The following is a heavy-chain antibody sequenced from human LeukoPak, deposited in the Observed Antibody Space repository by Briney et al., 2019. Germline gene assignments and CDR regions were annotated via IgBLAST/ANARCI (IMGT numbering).Heavy chain of an antibody. V-gene: IGHV3-21*01. J-gene: IGHJ4*02. Sequence: PGGSLRLSCAASGFTFSSYSMNWVRQAPGKGLEWVSSISSSSSSYIYYADSVKGRFTISRDNAKNSLYLQMNSLRAEDTAVYYCARAFSSGWYRGVLGFDYWGQGTLVTVSS. CDR3: ARAFSSGWYRGVLGFDY. D-gene: IGHD6-19*01. CDR1: GFTFSSYS. CDR2: ISSSSSSYI.